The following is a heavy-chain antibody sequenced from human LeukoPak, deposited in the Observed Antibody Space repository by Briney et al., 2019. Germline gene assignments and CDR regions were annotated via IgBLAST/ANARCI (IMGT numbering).Heavy chain of an antibody. V-gene: IGHV4-59*01. Sequence: SETLSLTCTVSGGSISSYYWSWIRQPPGKGLEWIGYIYYSGSTNYNPSLKSRVTISVDTSKNQFSLKLSSVTAADTAVYYCAQGVRGASYYYYYYMDVWGKGTTVTVSS. D-gene: IGHD3-10*01. CDR3: AQGVRGASYYYYYYMDV. CDR1: GGSISSYY. J-gene: IGHJ6*03. CDR2: IYYSGST.